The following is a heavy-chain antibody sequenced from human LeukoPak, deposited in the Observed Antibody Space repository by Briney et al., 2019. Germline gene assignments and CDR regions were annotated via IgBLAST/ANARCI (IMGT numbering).Heavy chain of an antibody. CDR1: GFTFSSSA. CDR3: AKDIAYDFWSGPNYYFDY. CDR2: ISRSSDLI. D-gene: IGHD3-3*01. J-gene: IGHJ4*02. Sequence: PGGSLRLSCAASGFTFSSSAMHWVRQAPGKGLEWVSFISRSSDLIYYADSVKGRFTISRDNSKNTLYLQMNSLRAEDTAVYYCAKDIAYDFWSGPNYYFDYWGQGTLVTVYS. V-gene: IGHV3-48*01.